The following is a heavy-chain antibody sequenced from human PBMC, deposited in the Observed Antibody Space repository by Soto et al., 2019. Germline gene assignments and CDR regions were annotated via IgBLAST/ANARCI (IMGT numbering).Heavy chain of an antibody. CDR1: GGSISSSSYY. Sequence: SKTLSLTCTVSGGSISSSSYYWGWIRQPPGKGLEWIGSIYYSGSTYYNPSLKSRVTISVDTSKNQFSLKLSSVTAADTAVYYCARTVYYYGSGSYRVDYYYYYYMDVWGKGTTVTVSS. CDR2: IYYSGST. J-gene: IGHJ6*03. V-gene: IGHV4-39*01. CDR3: ARTVYYYGSGSYRVDYYYYYYMDV. D-gene: IGHD3-10*01.